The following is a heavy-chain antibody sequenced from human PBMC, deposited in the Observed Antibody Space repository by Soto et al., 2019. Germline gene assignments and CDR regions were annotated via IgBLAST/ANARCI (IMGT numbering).Heavy chain of an antibody. V-gene: IGHV3-53*02. D-gene: IGHD4-17*01. CDR1: GFTVSSHY. CDR3: ATTVTRLIAFDA. Sequence: EVQLVETGGGLIQPGGSLRLSCAASGFTVSSHYMSWVRQTPGKGLEWVSILYASDSTFYADSVEGRFTISRDNSKNTVYLQLNSLRAEDTAVYYCATTVTRLIAFDAWGQGTMVTVSS. J-gene: IGHJ3*01. CDR2: LYASDST.